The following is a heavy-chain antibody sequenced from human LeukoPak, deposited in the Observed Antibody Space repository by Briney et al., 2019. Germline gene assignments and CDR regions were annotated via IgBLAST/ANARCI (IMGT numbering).Heavy chain of an antibody. J-gene: IGHJ4*02. CDR3: AKVRSPFHYFDY. D-gene: IGHD3-3*02. CDR1: GFTFSSYG. V-gene: IGHV3-33*06. Sequence: GRSLGLSCAASGFTFSSYGMHWVRQAPGKGLEWVAVIWYDGSNKYYADSVKGRFTISRDNSKNTLYLQMNSLRAEDTAVYYCAKVRSPFHYFDYWGQGTLVTVSS. CDR2: IWYDGSNK.